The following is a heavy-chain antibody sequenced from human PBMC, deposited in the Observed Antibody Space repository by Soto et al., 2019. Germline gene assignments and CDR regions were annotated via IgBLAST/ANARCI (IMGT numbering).Heavy chain of an antibody. Sequence: PSETLSLTCTVSGGSISSSSYYWGWIRQPPGKGLEWIGSIYYSGSTYYNPSLKSRVTISVDTSKNQFSLKLSSVTAADTAVYYCARYCTNGVFYGFHDAFDIWGQGTMVTVSS. CDR2: IYYSGST. V-gene: IGHV4-39*01. CDR3: ARYCTNGVFYGFHDAFDI. D-gene: IGHD2-8*01. CDR1: GGSISSSSYY. J-gene: IGHJ3*02.